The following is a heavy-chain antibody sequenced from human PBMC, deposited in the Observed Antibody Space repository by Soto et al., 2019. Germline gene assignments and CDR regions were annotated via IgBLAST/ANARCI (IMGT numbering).Heavy chain of an antibody. CDR1: GYSISSGYY. V-gene: IGHV4-38-2*02. CDR3: ARDQTNYYDSSGPDW. J-gene: IGHJ4*02. CDR2: IYHSGST. Sequence: SETLSLTCTVSGYSISSGYYWGWIRQPPGKGLEWIGSIYHSGSTYYNPSLKSRVTISVDTSKNQFSLKLSSVTAADTAVYYCARDQTNYYDSSGPDWWGQGTLVTVSS. D-gene: IGHD3-22*01.